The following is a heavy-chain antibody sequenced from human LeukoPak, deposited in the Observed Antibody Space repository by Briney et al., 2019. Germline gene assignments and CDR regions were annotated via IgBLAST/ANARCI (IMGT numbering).Heavy chain of an antibody. CDR1: GFTVSNNY. D-gene: IGHD5-18*01. Sequence: PGGSLRLSCAASGFTVSNNYMNWVRQAPGKGLEWVSLIYSGSTTYYADSVKGRFTISRDGSKNTLYLQMNSLRVEDTAVYYCARDPPAVTANTYGWGQGTLVTVSS. CDR2: IYSGSTT. V-gene: IGHV3-66*01. CDR3: ARDPPAVTANTYG. J-gene: IGHJ4*02.